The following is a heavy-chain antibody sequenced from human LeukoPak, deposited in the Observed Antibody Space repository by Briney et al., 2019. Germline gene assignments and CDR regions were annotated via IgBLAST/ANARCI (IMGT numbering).Heavy chain of an antibody. CDR1: GGSISSSSYY. V-gene: IGHV4-39*01. J-gene: IGHJ4*02. Sequence: PSETLSLTCTVSGGSISSSSYYWGWIRQPPGKGLEWIGSIYYSGSTYYNPSLKSRVTISVDTSKNQFSLKLSSVTAADTAVYYCASFPGGDGSYSPLWGQGTLVTVSS. CDR2: IYYSGST. CDR3: ASFPGGDGSYSPL. D-gene: IGHD1-26*01.